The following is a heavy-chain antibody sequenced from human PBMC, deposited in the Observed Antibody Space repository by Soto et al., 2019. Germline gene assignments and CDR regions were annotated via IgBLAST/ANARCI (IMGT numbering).Heavy chain of an antibody. CDR3: ASTCGGDCFTHQCYFDY. CDR1: GGTFSSYA. CDR2: IIPIFGTA. V-gene: IGHV1-69*13. Sequence: SVKVSCKASGGTFSSYAISWVRQAPGQGLEWMGGIIPIFGTANYAQKFQGRVTITADESTSTAYMELSSLRSEDTAVYYCASTCGGDCFTHQCYFDYWGQGTLVTVSS. D-gene: IGHD2-21*02. J-gene: IGHJ4*02.